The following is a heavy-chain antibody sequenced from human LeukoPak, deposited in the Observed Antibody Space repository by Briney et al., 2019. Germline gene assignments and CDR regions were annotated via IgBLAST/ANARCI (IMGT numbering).Heavy chain of an antibody. V-gene: IGHV4-59*01. CDR3: ARGVNYYDSSGYAEVNWFDP. CDR2: IYYSGST. D-gene: IGHD3-22*01. Sequence: SETLSLTCTVSGGSISSYYWSWIRQPPGKGLEWIGYIYYSGSTNYNPSLKSRVTISVDTSKNQFSLKLSSVTAADTAAYYCARGVNYYDSSGYAEVNWFDPWGQGTLVTVSS. CDR1: GGSISSYY. J-gene: IGHJ5*02.